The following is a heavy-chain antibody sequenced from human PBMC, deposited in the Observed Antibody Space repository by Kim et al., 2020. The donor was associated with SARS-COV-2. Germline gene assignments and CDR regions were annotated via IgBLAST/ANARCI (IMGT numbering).Heavy chain of an antibody. CDR3: AKDTHVVVTAIGY. V-gene: IGHV3-9*01. D-gene: IGHD2-21*02. J-gene: IGHJ4*02. Sequence: YADSVKGRFTISRDNAKNSLYLQMNSLRAEDTALYYCAKDTHVVVTAIGYWGQGTLVTVSS.